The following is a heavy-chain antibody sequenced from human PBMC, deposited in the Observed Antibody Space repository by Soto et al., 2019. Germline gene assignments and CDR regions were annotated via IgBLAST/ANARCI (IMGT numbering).Heavy chain of an antibody. J-gene: IGHJ4*02. CDR3: ANQADNFDY. CDR2: ISERGGST. D-gene: IGHD3-9*01. Sequence: PGGSLRLSCAASGFTFSSYVMSWVRQAPGKGLEWVSAISERGGSTYYADSVKGRFTISRDNSKNTLYLQMNSLRNEDTAVYYCANQADNFDYWGQGILVTVSS. CDR1: GFTFSSYV. V-gene: IGHV3-23*01.